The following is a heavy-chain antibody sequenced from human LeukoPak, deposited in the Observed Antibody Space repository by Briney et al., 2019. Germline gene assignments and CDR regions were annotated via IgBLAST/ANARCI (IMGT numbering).Heavy chain of an antibody. CDR1: GFTFSSSA. J-gene: IGHJ4*02. Sequence: GGSLRLSCVASGFTFSSSAMTWVRQAPGKGLEWVSSISGNGGTTYNADSVKGRFTISRDNYKKTMSLQMNSLRAEDTAVYYCAKDYGSGTLGYFDYWGQGTLVTVSS. CDR3: AKDYGSGTLGYFDY. D-gene: IGHD3-10*01. CDR2: ISGNGGTT. V-gene: IGHV3-23*01.